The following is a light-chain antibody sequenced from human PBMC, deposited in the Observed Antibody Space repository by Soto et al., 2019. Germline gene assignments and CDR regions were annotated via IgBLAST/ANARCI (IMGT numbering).Light chain of an antibody. CDR3: NSYSGGATLYL. J-gene: IGLJ1*01. V-gene: IGLV2-14*01. CDR1: STDVGGYNY. Sequence: QSVLTQPASVSGSPGQSITISCTGTSTDVGGYNYVSWYQQHPGKAPKLLISDVSNRPSGVSFRFSGSKSGNTASLTISGLQAEDEADYYCNSYSGGATLYLFGTGTEVTVL. CDR2: DVS.